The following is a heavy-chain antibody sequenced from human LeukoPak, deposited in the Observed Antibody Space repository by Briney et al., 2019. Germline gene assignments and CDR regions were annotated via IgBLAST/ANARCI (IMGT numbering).Heavy chain of an antibody. CDR1: GGSFSGYY. J-gene: IGHJ6*02. V-gene: IGHV4-34*01. D-gene: IGHD2-15*01. CDR3: ARLPRRVGYCSGGSCRGYYYGMDV. Sequence: SETLSLTCAVYGGSFSGYYCSWIRQPPGKGLEWIGEINHSGSTNYNPSLKSRVTISVDTSKNQFSLKLSSVTAADTAVYYFARLPRRVGYCSGGSCRGYYYGMDVWGQGTTVTVSS. CDR2: INHSGST.